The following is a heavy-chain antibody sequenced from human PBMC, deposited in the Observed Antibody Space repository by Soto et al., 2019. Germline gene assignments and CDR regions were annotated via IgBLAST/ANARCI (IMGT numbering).Heavy chain of an antibody. V-gene: IGHV3-30-3*01. Sequence: HVQLVESGGVVVQPGRSLRLSCAASGFTFSSYAMYWVRQAPGKGLEWVAGISYEGSNKYYADSVQGRFTISRDNSKNTLYLQMNSRRPEDTAVYYCARAGQLWRTNACDIWGQGTMGTASS. CDR2: ISYEGSNK. CDR1: GFTFSSYA. CDR3: ARAGQLWRTNACDI. J-gene: IGHJ3*02. D-gene: IGHD5-18*01.